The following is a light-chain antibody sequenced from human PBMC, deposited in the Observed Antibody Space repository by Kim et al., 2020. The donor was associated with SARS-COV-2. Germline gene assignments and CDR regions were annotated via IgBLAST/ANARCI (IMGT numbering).Light chain of an antibody. Sequence: PGERATLSCRASQSVTSGYLAWYQQKPGQAPRLLIYGASSRATGVPDRFSGSGSGTDFILTISRLEPEDLAVYYCQQYSVSPWTFGQGTKVDIK. CDR3: QQYSVSPWT. CDR1: QSVTSGY. V-gene: IGKV3-20*01. J-gene: IGKJ1*01. CDR2: GAS.